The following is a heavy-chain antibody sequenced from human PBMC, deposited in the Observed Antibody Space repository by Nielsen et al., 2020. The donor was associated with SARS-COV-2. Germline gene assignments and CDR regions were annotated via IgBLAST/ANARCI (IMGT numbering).Heavy chain of an antibody. CDR3: ARGKGIAAALAYYYYGMDV. CDR1: GGTFSSYA. J-gene: IGHJ6*02. Sequence: SVKVSCKASGGTFSSYATSWVRQAPGQGLEWMGGIIPIFGTASYAQKFQGRVTMTRDTSTSTVYMELSSLRSEDTAVYYCARGKGIAAALAYYYYGMDVWGQGTTVTVSS. V-gene: IGHV1-69*05. CDR2: IIPIFGTA. D-gene: IGHD6-13*01.